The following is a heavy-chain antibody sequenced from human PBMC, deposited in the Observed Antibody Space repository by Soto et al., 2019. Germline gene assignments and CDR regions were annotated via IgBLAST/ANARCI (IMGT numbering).Heavy chain of an antibody. V-gene: IGHV1-18*01. J-gene: IGHJ6*02. CDR2: ISGYDGRT. CDR1: GYTFTRYG. Sequence: ASVKVSCKTSGYTFTRYGISWVRQAPGQGLEWMGWISGYDGRTIYAQKLQGRVTMTTDTSTRTVYLDLRSLKSDDTAVYYCARGGYYDNTWGKLSHYGLDVWGQGTSVTVSS. D-gene: IGHD3-16*01. CDR3: ARGGYYDNTWGKLSHYGLDV.